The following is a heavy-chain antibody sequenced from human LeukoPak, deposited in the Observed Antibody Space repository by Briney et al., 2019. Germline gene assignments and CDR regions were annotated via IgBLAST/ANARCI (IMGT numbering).Heavy chain of an antibody. CDR1: GGSISSYY. CDR3: ARRVAVPGSYYFDY. CDR2: INYSGAT. V-gene: IGHV4-59*08. D-gene: IGHD2-15*01. J-gene: IGHJ4*02. Sequence: PSETLSLTCTVSGGSISSYYWTWIRQPPGKGLEWIGFINYSGATKYNPSLESRVTISLDTSNNQFSLRLNSVTAADTAVYYCARRVAVPGSYYFDYWSQGTLVTVSS.